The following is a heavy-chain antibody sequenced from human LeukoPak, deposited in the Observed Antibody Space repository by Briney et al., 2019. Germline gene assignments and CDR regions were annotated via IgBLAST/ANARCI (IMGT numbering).Heavy chain of an antibody. D-gene: IGHD4-17*01. V-gene: IGHV3-23*01. CDR2: ISGSGGST. CDR1: GFTFSSYA. J-gene: IGHJ4*02. Sequence: GGSPRLSCAASGFTFSSYAMSWVRQAPGKGLEWVSAISGSGGSTYYADSVKGRFTISRDNSKNTLYLQMNSLRAEDTAVYYCVMTTVTTKPGPFDYWGQGTLVTVSS. CDR3: VMTTVTTKPGPFDY.